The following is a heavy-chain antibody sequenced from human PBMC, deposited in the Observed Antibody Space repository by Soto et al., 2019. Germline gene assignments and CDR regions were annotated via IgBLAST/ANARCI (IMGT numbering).Heavy chain of an antibody. Sequence: GGSLRLSCAASGFTFSSYAMSWVRQAPGKGLEWVSAISGSGGSTYYADSVKGRFTISRDNSKNTLYLQMNSLRAEDTAVYYCAKDDSGWHLNYYYYGMDVWGQGTPVTVSS. D-gene: IGHD6-19*01. CDR2: ISGSGGST. V-gene: IGHV3-23*01. J-gene: IGHJ6*02. CDR1: GFTFSSYA. CDR3: AKDDSGWHLNYYYYGMDV.